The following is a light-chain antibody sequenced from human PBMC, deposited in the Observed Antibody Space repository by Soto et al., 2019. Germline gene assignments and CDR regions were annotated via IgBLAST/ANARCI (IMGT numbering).Light chain of an antibody. CDR2: HNS. CDR3: QSYDSSLSGSRV. Sequence: QSVLTQPPSVSGAPGQRVTISCTGSSSNIGAGYDVHWYQQLPGTAPKLLIYHNSNRPSGVPDRFSGSKSGTSASLAITGLQAEDEADYYCQSYDSSLSGSRVFGTETKVTVL. V-gene: IGLV1-40*01. J-gene: IGLJ1*01. CDR1: SSNIGAGYD.